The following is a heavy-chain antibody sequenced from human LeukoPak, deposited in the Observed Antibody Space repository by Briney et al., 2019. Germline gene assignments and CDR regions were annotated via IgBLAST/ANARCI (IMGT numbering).Heavy chain of an antibody. CDR3: ARDSGPVGVDY. V-gene: IGHV1-18*01. D-gene: IGHD3-16*01. CDR1: GYTFTNYG. Sequence: ASVKVSCKASGYTFTNYGVSWVRQAPGQGLEWMGWIGTYTGNTNYVKKFQGRVTMTTDTSTSTAYMELRSLRSDDTAVYYCARDSGPVGVDYWGQGTLVTVSS. J-gene: IGHJ4*02. CDR2: IGTYTGNT.